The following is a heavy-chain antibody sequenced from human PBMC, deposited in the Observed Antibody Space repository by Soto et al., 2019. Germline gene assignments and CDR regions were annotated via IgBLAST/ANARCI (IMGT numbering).Heavy chain of an antibody. CDR3: ARAVYYYDSSGGVAFDI. J-gene: IGHJ3*02. Sequence: SETLSLTCTVSGGSVSSGSYYWSWIRQPPGKGLEWIGYIYYSGSTNYNPSLKSRVTISSDTSKNQCSLQLSFVTAADTAVYYCARAVYYYDSSGGVAFDIWGQGTMVTVSS. CDR1: GGSVSSGSYY. CDR2: IYYSGST. D-gene: IGHD3-22*01. V-gene: IGHV4-61*01.